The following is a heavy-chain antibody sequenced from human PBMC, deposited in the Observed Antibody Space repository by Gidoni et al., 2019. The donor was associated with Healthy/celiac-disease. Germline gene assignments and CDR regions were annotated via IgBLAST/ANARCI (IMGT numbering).Heavy chain of an antibody. D-gene: IGHD4-17*01. Sequence: QVQLVESGGGVVQPGRSLRLSCAASGFTFSSYGMHWVRQAPGKGLEWVAVISYDGSNKYYADSVKGRFTISRDNSKNTLYLQMNSLRAEDTAVYYCAKGDGYGDYRYFDYWGQGTLVTVSS. V-gene: IGHV3-30*18. CDR3: AKGDGYGDYRYFDY. CDR1: GFTFSSYG. J-gene: IGHJ4*02. CDR2: ISYDGSNK.